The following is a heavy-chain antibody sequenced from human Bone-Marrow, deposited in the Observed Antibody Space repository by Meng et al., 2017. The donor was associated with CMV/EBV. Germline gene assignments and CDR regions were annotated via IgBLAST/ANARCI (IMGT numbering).Heavy chain of an antibody. CDR1: GGSISNNTYY. Sequence: GPLRLSCIASGGSISNNTYYWGWIRQPPGKGLEWIGTISYTATTYYIPSLKSRLTISLDTSKNQFSLRLTSVTAADTAVYYCVCSYQLPSKFDDWGQGTLVTGSS. V-gene: IGHV4-39*07. D-gene: IGHD2-2*01. CDR2: ISYTATT. CDR3: VCSYQLPSKFDD. J-gene: IGHJ4*02.